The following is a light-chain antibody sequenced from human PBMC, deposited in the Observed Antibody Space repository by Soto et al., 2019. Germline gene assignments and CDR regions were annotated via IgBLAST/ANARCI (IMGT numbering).Light chain of an antibody. V-gene: IGLV4-69*01. J-gene: IGLJ1*01. CDR3: QTWVTGIYV. Sequence: QSVLTQSPSASASLGASVKLTCTLSSGHSNYAIAWHQQQPEKGPRYLMKLNSDGSHSKGDGIPDRFSGSRSGAERYLTLSSLQSEDEADYYCQTWVTGIYVFGTGTKLTVL. CDR2: LNSDGSH. CDR1: SGHSNYA.